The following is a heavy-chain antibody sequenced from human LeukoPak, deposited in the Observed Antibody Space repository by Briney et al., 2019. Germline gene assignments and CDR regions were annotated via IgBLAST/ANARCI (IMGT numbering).Heavy chain of an antibody. V-gene: IGHV3-21*01. Sequence: TGGSLRLSCAASGLTFTIYSMNWVRQAPGKGLEWVSSIGGSGTSIYYADSVKGRFTISRDNAKNSLYLQMNSLRAEDTAVYYCARESGSSGWYEGFDYWGQGTLVTVSS. CDR3: ARESGSSGWYEGFDY. J-gene: IGHJ4*02. D-gene: IGHD6-19*01. CDR2: IGGSGTSI. CDR1: GLTFTIYS.